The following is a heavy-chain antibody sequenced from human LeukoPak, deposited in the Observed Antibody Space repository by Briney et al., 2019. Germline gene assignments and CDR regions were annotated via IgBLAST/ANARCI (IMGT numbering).Heavy chain of an antibody. CDR3: ARPGDYYYYYMDV. CDR2: INQNGSAK. J-gene: IGHJ6*03. CDR1: RFTFSNYW. V-gene: IGHV3-7*01. Sequence: PGGSLRLSCAASRFTFSNYWMSWVRQAPGKGLEWVANINQNGSAKYYVDSVKGRFTISRDNAKNSLYLQMNSLRAEDTAVYYCARPGDYYYYYMDVWGKGTTVTVSS.